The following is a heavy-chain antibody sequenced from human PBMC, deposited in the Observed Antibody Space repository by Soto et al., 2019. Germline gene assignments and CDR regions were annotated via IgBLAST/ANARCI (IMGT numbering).Heavy chain of an antibody. Sequence: SETLSLTCALYGGSFDGYYWSWIRQSPGKGLEWIGEIHHSGSTKYNPSLKSRVSLSVGTSTKQFSLKMTSMTAADRGVYYCARGVDSWSGYLFWGQGTPVTISS. J-gene: IGHJ4*02. CDR2: IHHSGST. D-gene: IGHD3-3*01. CDR3: ARGVDSWSGYLF. V-gene: IGHV4-34*01. CDR1: GGSFDGYY.